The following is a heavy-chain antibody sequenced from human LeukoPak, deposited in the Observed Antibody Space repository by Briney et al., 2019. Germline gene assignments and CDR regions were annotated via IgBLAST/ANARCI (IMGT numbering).Heavy chain of an antibody. Sequence: GGSLRLSCAASGFTFSSYAMSWVRQAPGKGLEWVSVIYSGGSTYYADSVKGRFTISRDNSKNTLYLQMNSLRAEDTAVYYCARGDVVMDTLDAFDIWGQGTMVTVSS. CDR1: GFTFSSYA. CDR2: IYSGGST. V-gene: IGHV3-66*01. J-gene: IGHJ3*02. CDR3: ARGDVVMDTLDAFDI. D-gene: IGHD2-21*01.